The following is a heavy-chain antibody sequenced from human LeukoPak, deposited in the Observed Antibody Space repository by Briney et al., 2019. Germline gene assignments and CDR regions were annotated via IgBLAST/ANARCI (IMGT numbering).Heavy chain of an antibody. D-gene: IGHD3-3*01. CDR2: IYYSGST. J-gene: IGHJ6*02. CDR1: GGSISSSSYY. CDR3: ARQYYDFWSGYYMYYYGMDV. Sequence: NPSETLSLTCTVSGGSISSSSYYWGWIRQPPGKGLEWIGSIYYSGSTYYNPSLKSRVTISVDTSKNQFSLKLSSVTAADTAVYYCARQYYDFWSGYYMYYYGMDVWGQGTTVTVSS. V-gene: IGHV4-39*01.